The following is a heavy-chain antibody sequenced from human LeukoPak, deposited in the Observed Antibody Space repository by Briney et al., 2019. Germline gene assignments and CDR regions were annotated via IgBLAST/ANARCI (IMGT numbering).Heavy chain of an antibody. CDR1: GFTFSSYS. D-gene: IGHD5-18*01. V-gene: IGHV3-21*01. CDR3: ARASGDIVETATMGSY. J-gene: IGHJ4*02. Sequence: GSLRLSCAASGFTFSSYSMNWVRQAPGEGLEWVSFISSSSSSIYYADSVKGRFTISRDNAKNSLYLQMNSLRAEDTAVYYCARASGDIVETATMGSYWGQGTLVTVSS. CDR2: ISSSSSSI.